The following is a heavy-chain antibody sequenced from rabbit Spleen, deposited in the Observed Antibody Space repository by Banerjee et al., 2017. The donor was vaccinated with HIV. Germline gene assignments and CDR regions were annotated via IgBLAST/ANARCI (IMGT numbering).Heavy chain of an antibody. CDR3: ARDSGTSFSSYGMDL. J-gene: IGHJ6*01. Sequence: QEQLVESGGDLVKPGASLTLTCTASGVSFSFNSYMCWVRQAPGKGLVWIACIDTDSSGFTYFASWAKGRFTISKTSSTTVTLQMTSLTAADTATYFCARDSGTSFSSYGMDLWGPGTLVTVS. CDR2: IDTDSSGFT. V-gene: IGHV1S45*01. D-gene: IGHD8-1*01. CDR1: GVSFSFNSY.